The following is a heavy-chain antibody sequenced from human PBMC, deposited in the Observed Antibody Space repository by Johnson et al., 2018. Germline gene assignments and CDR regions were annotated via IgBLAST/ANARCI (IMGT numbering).Heavy chain of an antibody. Sequence: VQLVQSGGVVVQPGGSLRLSCAASGFSSDDYGMHWVRQAPGKGLEWVSVISWDGDRTYYADSVKGRFTISRGNRKNILYLKMNSVRAEDTALYYCVKYIRRVGIAESGTGGFRHWGQGTLVTVSS. D-gene: IGHD6-13*01. CDR2: ISWDGDRT. CDR3: VKYIRRVGIAESGTGGFRH. V-gene: IGHV3-43D*03. CDR1: GFSSDDYG. J-gene: IGHJ1*01.